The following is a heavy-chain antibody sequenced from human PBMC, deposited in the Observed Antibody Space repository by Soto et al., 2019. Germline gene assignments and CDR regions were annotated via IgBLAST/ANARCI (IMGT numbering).Heavy chain of an antibody. Sequence: QVQLVQSGAEVKKPGASMKVSCKASGYTFTGQYIHWVRQAPVQGLEWMGWINPNSGGTNYAQKFQGWVTMTRDTSISTAYMQLSRLRSDDTAVYYCARGYCSSTSCYFDYWGQGTLVTVSS. CDR2: INPNSGGT. J-gene: IGHJ4*02. D-gene: IGHD2-2*01. CDR1: GYTFTGQY. V-gene: IGHV1-2*04. CDR3: ARGYCSSTSCYFDY.